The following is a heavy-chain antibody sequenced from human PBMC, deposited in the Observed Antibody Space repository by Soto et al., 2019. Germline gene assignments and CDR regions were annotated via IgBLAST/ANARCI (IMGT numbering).Heavy chain of an antibody. CDR3: AKVRGRVVVAAPLDY. D-gene: IGHD2-15*01. Sequence: QVQLVESGGGVVQPGRSLRLSCAASGFTFSSYGMHWVRQAPGKGLEWVAVISYDGSNKYYADSVKGRFTISRDNSKNTLYLQMTSLRAEDTDVYYWAKVRGRVVVAAPLDYWGQGPLVTVSS. J-gene: IGHJ4*02. CDR2: ISYDGSNK. CDR1: GFTFSSYG. V-gene: IGHV3-30*18.